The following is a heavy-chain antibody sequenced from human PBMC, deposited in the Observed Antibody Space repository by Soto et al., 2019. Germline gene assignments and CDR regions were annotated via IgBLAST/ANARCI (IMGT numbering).Heavy chain of an antibody. Sequence: QVQLVQSGAEVKKPGSSVKVSCKASGGTFSSYTISWVRQAPGQGLEWMGRIIPILGIANYAQKFQGRVTITADKSTSTAYMELSSLRSEDTAVYYCASTKSSPYYYYYMDVWGKGTTVTVSS. CDR1: GGTFSSYT. CDR3: ASTKSSPYYYYYMDV. CDR2: IIPILGIA. J-gene: IGHJ6*03. V-gene: IGHV1-69*02. D-gene: IGHD6-13*01.